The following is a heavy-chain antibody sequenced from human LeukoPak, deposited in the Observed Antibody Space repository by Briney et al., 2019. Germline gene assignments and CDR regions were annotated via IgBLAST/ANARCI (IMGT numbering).Heavy chain of an antibody. D-gene: IGHD5-24*01. J-gene: IGHJ4*02. Sequence: SVKVSCKASGCTLSSYAISWVRQAPGQGLEWMGRIIPILGIANYAQKFQGRVTITADKSTSTAYMELSSLRSEDTAVYYCATQQEMATLNFDYWGQGTLVTVSS. CDR1: GCTLSSYA. V-gene: IGHV1-69*04. CDR2: IIPILGIA. CDR3: ATQQEMATLNFDY.